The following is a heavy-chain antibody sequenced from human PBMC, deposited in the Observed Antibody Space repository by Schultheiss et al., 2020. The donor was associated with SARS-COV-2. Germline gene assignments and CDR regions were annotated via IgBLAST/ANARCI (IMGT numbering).Heavy chain of an antibody. Sequence: SETLSLTCTVSGGSISSYYWSWIRQPPGKGLEWIGYIYYSGSTNYNPSLKSRVTISVDTSKNQFSLKLSSVTAADTAVYYCARGGQQLVTYYYYYGMDVWGQGTTVTVSS. CDR1: GGSISSYY. V-gene: IGHV4-59*01. D-gene: IGHD6-13*01. J-gene: IGHJ6*02. CDR3: ARGGQQLVTYYYYYGMDV. CDR2: IYYSGST.